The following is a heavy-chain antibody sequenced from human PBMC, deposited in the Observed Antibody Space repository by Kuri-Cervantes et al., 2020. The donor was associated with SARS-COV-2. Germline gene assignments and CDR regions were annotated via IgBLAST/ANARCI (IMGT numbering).Heavy chain of an antibody. D-gene: IGHD3-16*02. CDR2: ISSSSTI. V-gene: IGHV3-48*01. CDR3: ARANVRAILSYYYYYGMDV. J-gene: IGHJ6*02. CDR1: GFTFSSYS. Sequence: GGSLRLSCAASGFTFSSYSMNWVRQAPGKGLEWVSYISSSSTIYYADSVKGRFTISRDNAKNSLYLQMNSLIAEDTAVYYCARANVRAILSYYYYYGMDVWGQGTTVTVSS.